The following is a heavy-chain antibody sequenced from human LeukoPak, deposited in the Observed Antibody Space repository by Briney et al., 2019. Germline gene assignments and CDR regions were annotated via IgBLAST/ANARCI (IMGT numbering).Heavy chain of an antibody. CDR1: GFTFDDYA. Sequence: GGSLRLSCAASGFTFDDYAMHWVRQAPGKGLEWVSGISWNSGSIGYADSVKGRITISRDNAKNSLYLQMNSLRAEDTALYYCAKDGYSSSWTGVDYWGQGTLVTVSS. V-gene: IGHV3-9*01. CDR3: AKDGYSSSWTGVDY. J-gene: IGHJ4*02. CDR2: ISWNSGSI. D-gene: IGHD6-13*01.